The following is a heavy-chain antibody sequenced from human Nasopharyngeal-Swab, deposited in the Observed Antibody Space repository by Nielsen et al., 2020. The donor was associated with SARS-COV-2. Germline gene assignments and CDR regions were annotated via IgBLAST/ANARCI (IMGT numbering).Heavy chain of an antibody. CDR3: AKAPYLRGLDV. J-gene: IGHJ6*02. D-gene: IGHD2-21*01. Sequence: SLKTSCAASGFSFSSYAMTWVRQAPGKGLEWVSIISGSGDTTYYADSVKDRFTISRDNSKNTLYLQTNSLRVEDTAVYYCAKAPYLRGLDVWGQGTTVTVSS. CDR2: ISGSGDTT. V-gene: IGHV3-23*01. CDR1: GFSFSSYA.